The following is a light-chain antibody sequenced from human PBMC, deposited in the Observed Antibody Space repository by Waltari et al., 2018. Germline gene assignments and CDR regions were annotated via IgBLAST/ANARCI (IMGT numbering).Light chain of an antibody. V-gene: IGKV1-12*01. J-gene: IGKJ1*01. Sequence: DIQMTQSPSSVSASVGDRVTITCRASQDISNWLAWYQQKSGKAPILLIHTVSTLQIGVPPRFSGSGSGTDFTLTISSLQPEDFATYFCQQASGLPWTFGQGTKVEIK. CDR2: TVS. CDR1: QDISNW. CDR3: QQASGLPWT.